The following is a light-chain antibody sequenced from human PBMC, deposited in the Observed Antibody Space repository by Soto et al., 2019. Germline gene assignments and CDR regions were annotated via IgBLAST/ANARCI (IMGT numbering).Light chain of an antibody. V-gene: IGKV3-15*01. J-gene: IGKJ4*01. CDR1: QSVSSN. CDR2: GAS. Sequence: EIVVTQSPATLSVSPGERATLPCRASQSVSSNLAWYQQKPGQAPRLLIYGASTRATGIPARFSGSGSGTEFTLTISSLQSEDFAVYYCQQYNNWPPLTFGGGTKVDIK. CDR3: QQYNNWPPLT.